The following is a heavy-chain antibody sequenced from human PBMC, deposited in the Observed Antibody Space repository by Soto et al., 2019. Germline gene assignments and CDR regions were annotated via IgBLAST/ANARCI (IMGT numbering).Heavy chain of an antibody. CDR3: ARGLGGVNWSVDSAFDI. Sequence: QVQLVQSGAEVKKPGASVKVSCKASGYTFTGYYMHWVRQAPGQGLEWMGWINPNSGGTNYAQKVQGWVTMTRDTSISTAYMELSRLRSDDTAVYYCARGLGGVNWSVDSAFDIWGQGTMVTVSS. CDR1: GYTFTGYY. CDR2: INPNSGGT. D-gene: IGHD1-1*01. V-gene: IGHV1-2*04. J-gene: IGHJ3*02.